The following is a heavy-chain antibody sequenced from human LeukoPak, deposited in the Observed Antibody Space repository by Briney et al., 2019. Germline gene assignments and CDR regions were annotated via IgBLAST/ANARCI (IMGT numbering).Heavy chain of an antibody. CDR1: GFTFSNYG. CDR2: ISGSGGST. V-gene: IGHV3-23*01. J-gene: IGHJ4*02. CDR3: AREGSQSASGTYPGND. Sequence: GGSLRLSCAASGFTFSNYGMSWVRQAPGKGLEWVSAISGSGGSTYYADSVKGRFTISRDNSKNTLYLQMNSLRGEDTAVYYCAREGSQSASGTYPGNDWGQGTLVTVSS. D-gene: IGHD1-26*01.